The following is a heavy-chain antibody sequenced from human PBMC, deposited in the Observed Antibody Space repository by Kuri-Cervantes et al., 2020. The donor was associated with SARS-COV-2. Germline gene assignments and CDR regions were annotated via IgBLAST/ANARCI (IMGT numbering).Heavy chain of an antibody. J-gene: IGHJ3*02. CDR2: IIPIFGTA. CDR3: ARAPHNRRHIVVVPAARKGGGAFDI. CDR1: GGTFTTYG. V-gene: IGHV1-69*13. Sequence: SVKVSCKASGGTFTTYGFTWVRQAPGQGLEWMGGIIPIFGTANYAQKFQGRVTITADESTSTAYMELSSLRSEDTAVYYCARAPHNRRHIVVVPAARKGGGAFDIWGQGTMVTVSS. D-gene: IGHD2-2*01.